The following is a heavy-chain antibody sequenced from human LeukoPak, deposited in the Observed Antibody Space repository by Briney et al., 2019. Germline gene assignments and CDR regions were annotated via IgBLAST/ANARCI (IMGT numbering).Heavy chain of an antibody. CDR3: ASHHSSGGDYFDF. V-gene: IGHV4-39*01. D-gene: IGHD6-25*01. Sequence: PSETLSLTCTVSGASISSSSYYWGWIRQPPGKGLEWIGSLHYSGITYYNPSLNSRVTISLDRSNNQYSLKLTSVAAADTALYYCASHHSSGGDYFDFWGQGTLVTVSS. CDR1: GASISSSSYY. J-gene: IGHJ4*02. CDR2: LHYSGIT.